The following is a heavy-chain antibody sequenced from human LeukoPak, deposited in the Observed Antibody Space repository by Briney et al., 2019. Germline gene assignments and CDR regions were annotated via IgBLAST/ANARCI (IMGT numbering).Heavy chain of an antibody. CDR3: ARDIVVVPAAMLPLYYYYGMDV. Sequence: GGSLRLSCAASGFTFSNAWMSWVRQAPGKGLEWVAVISYDGSNKYYADSVKGRFTISRDNSKNTLYLQMNSLRAEDTAVYYCARDIVVVPAAMLPLYYYYGMDVWGQGTTVTVSS. CDR1: GFTFSNAW. D-gene: IGHD2-2*01. CDR2: ISYDGSNK. V-gene: IGHV3-30-3*01. J-gene: IGHJ6*02.